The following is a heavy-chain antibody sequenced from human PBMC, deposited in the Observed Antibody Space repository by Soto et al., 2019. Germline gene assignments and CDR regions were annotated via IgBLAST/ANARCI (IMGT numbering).Heavy chain of an antibody. V-gene: IGHV4-59*01. J-gene: IGHJ5*02. D-gene: IGHD2-15*01. Sequence: PXETLSLTCTVSGGSITNYYWSWIRQPPGKGLEWIGYVTYGGSTNYNPSLKSRVTISVDTSKMQFSLKLNSVTAADTAVYYCARLRCSGGSCYVLGSWGQGTLVTVSS. CDR3: ARLRCSGGSCYVLGS. CDR1: GGSITNYY. CDR2: VTYGGST.